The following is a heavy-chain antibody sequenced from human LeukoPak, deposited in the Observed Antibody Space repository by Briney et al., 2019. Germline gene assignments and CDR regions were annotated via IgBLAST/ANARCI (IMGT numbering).Heavy chain of an antibody. D-gene: IGHD2-2*01. CDR2: IYYSGST. CDR1: GGSISSYY. Sequence: SETLSLTCTVSGGSISSYYWSWIRQPPGKGLEWVGYIYYSGSTNYNPSLKSRVTISVDTSKNQFSLKLSSVTAADTAVCYCARALTQYCSSTSCYFWFDPWGQGTLVTVSS. J-gene: IGHJ5*02. CDR3: ARALTQYCSSTSCYFWFDP. V-gene: IGHV4-59*01.